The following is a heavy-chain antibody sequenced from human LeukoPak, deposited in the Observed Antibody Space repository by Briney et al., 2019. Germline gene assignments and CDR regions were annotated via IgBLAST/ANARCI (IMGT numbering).Heavy chain of an antibody. V-gene: IGHV4-59*01. CDR3: ARGSEVVPAAMDYFDY. D-gene: IGHD2-2*01. J-gene: IGHJ4*02. CDR1: GGSISSYY. Sequence: SETLSLTCTVSGGSISSYYWSWIRQPPGKGLEWIGYIYYSGSTNYNPSLKSRVTISVDTSKNQFSLKLSSVTAADTAVYYCARGSEVVPAAMDYFDYWGQRTLVTVSS. CDR2: IYYSGST.